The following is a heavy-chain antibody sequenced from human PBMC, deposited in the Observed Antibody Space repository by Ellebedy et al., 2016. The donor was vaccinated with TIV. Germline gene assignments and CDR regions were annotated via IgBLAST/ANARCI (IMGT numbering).Heavy chain of an antibody. CDR1: GYTFTSYS. CDR3: AKERAIAALGTPNDAFDI. V-gene: IGHV1-46*01. D-gene: IGHD6-13*01. J-gene: IGHJ3*02. CDR2: INPSGGST. Sequence: AASVKVSCKASGYTFTSYSMHWVRQAPGQGLEWMGVINPSGGSTSYAHNFQGRVTMTRDTSTSTVSMELSSLRSEDTAVYYCAKERAIAALGTPNDAFDIWGQGTMVTVSS.